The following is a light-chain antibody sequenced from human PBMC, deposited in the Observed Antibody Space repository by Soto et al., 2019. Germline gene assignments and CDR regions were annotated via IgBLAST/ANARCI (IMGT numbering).Light chain of an antibody. CDR3: SSYTTSNTRQIV. Sequence: QSALTQPASVSGSPGQSITISCTGTSSDVGGYNYVSWYQQHPGKAPKFIIYDVSNRPSGVSNRFSGSKSGNTASLTISGLQAGDEADYYCSSYTTSNTRQIVFGTGTKVT. CDR2: DVS. J-gene: IGLJ1*01. V-gene: IGLV2-14*01. CDR1: SSDVGGYNY.